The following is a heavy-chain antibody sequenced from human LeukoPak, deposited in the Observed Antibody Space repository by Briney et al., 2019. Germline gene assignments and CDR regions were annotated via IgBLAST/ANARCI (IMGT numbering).Heavy chain of an antibody. Sequence: GGSLRLSCAVSGFMLSDYWMSWVSQAPGKGLEWVTNINHDGSEKYYVDSARGRFTISRDNAKHSLYLEMNSLRAEDTAVYYCARCSNAVCTLGMDVWGQGTTVTVSS. CDR2: INHDGSEK. CDR3: ARCSNAVCTLGMDV. CDR1: GFMLSDYW. V-gene: IGHV3-7*03. J-gene: IGHJ6*02. D-gene: IGHD2-8*01.